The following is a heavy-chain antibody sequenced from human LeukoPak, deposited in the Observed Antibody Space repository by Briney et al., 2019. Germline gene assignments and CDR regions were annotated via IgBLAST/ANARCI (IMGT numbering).Heavy chain of an antibody. D-gene: IGHD2-2*02. J-gene: IGHJ4*02. Sequence: GGSLRLSCETSGFTFTNYAMSWVRQAPGKGREWLSSFTGRPGRTYYADSVRGRFTISRDTYKNTLFLEMSSLRVEDTAIYFWAKDHLLCTSTSCYIDYFDSWGQGTVVTVSS. V-gene: IGHV3-23*01. CDR1: GFTFTNYA. CDR3: AKDHLLCTSTSCYIDYFDS. CDR2: FTGRPGRT.